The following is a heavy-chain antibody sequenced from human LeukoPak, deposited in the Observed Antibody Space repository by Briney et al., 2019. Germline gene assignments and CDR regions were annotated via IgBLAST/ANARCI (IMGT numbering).Heavy chain of an antibody. D-gene: IGHD2-15*01. J-gene: IGHJ5*02. CDR2: INTNSGTP. V-gene: IGHV7-4-1*02. CDR1: GYSFTNYA. CDR3: ARVPFVVMGVTGNWFDP. Sequence: ASVKVSCKAAGYSFTNYALNWVRRAPGQGLEWMGWINTNSGTPTYAQGFTGRFVFSLDTSVNTAYLQISSLKAEDTAVYYCARVPFVVMGVTGNWFDPWGQGTLVTVSS.